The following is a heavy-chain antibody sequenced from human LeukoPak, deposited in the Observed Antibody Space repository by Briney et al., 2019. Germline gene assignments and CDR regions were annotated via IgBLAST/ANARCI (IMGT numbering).Heavy chain of an antibody. CDR2: INRSGST. CDR1: GGSFSGYY. J-gene: IGHJ4*02. V-gene: IGHV4-34*01. Sequence: SETLSLTCAVYGGSFSGYYWSWIRQPPGKGLEWIGEINRSGSTNYNPSLKSRVTISVDTSKNQFSLKLSSVTAADTAVYYCARGARYDYVWGSYRYTPFDYWGQGTLVTVSS. CDR3: ARGARYDYVWGSYRYTPFDY. D-gene: IGHD3-16*02.